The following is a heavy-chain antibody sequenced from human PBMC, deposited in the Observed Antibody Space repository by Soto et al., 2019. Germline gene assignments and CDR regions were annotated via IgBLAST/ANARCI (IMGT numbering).Heavy chain of an antibody. J-gene: IGHJ3*02. D-gene: IGHD1-1*01. Sequence: SETLSLTCTVSGGSISSYYWSWIRQPPGEGLEWIGYIYYSGSTNYNPSLKSRVTISVDTSKNQFSLKLSSVTAADTAVYYCASQALDGPDAFDIWGQGTMVTVSS. CDR1: GGSISSYY. V-gene: IGHV4-59*01. CDR2: IYYSGST. CDR3: ASQALDGPDAFDI.